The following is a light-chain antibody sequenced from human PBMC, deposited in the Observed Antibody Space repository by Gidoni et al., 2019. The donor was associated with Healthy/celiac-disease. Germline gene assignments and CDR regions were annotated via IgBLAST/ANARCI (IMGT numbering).Light chain of an antibody. CDR3: QQYGSSPPYT. J-gene: IGKJ2*01. CDR1: HSVSISY. CDR2: GAS. V-gene: IGKV3-20*01. Sequence: VLTHAPGTLSLSPGERATLSCRASHSVSISYLAWYQQKPGQAPRLLIYGASSRATGIPDRFSGSGSGTDFTLTISRLEPEDFAVYYCQQYGSSPPYTFGQGTKLEIK.